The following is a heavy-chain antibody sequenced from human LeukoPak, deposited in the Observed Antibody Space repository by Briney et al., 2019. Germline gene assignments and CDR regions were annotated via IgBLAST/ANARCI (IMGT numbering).Heavy chain of an antibody. CDR2: ISGSGGST. D-gene: IGHD1-26*01. J-gene: IGHJ4*02. CDR1: GFTFSSYW. V-gene: IGHV3-23*01. CDR3: AKDVSSPGSYLLDY. Sequence: PGGSLRLSCAASGFTFSSYWMSWVRQAPGKGLEWVSTISGSGGSTYYADSVKGRFTISRDNSKNTLYLQMNSLRAEDTAVYYCAKDVSSPGSYLLDYWGQGTLVTVSS.